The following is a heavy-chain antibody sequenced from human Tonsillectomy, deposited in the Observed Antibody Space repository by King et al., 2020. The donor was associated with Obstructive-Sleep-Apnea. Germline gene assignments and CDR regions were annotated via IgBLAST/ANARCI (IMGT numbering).Heavy chain of an antibody. D-gene: IGHD3-10*01. CDR3: AHRPDYYGSAPHFGF. J-gene: IGHJ4*02. CDR2: IYWNDDK. V-gene: IGHV2-5*01. Sequence: QITLKESGPKLVKPTQTLTLTCSFSGFSLSRSGVGVGWIRQPPGKALDWLALIYWNDDKRYSPSLKSRLTINKDTSKNQVVLTMTNMDPVDTGTYYCAHRPDYYGSAPHFGFWGQGTLVTVSS. CDR1: GFSLSRSGVG.